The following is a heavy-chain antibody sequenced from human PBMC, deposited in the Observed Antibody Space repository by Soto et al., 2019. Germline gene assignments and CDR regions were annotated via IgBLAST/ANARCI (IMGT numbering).Heavy chain of an antibody. CDR2: IYYSGST. CDR1: GGSISSYY. J-gene: IGHJ5*02. V-gene: IGHV4-59*12. CDR3: ARGSGTGTTWFDP. D-gene: IGHD1-7*01. Sequence: SETLSLTCTVSGGSISSYYWSWIRQPPGKGLEWIGYIYYSGSTNYNPSLKSRVTISVDTSKNQFSLKLSSVTAADTAVYYCARGSGTGTTWFDPWGQGTLVTVSS.